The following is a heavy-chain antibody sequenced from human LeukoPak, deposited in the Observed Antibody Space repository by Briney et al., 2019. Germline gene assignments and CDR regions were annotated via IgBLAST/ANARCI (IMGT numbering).Heavy chain of an antibody. J-gene: IGHJ4*02. CDR2: IYHSGST. CDR3: AKMKGDY. D-gene: IGHD5-24*01. Sequence: PSETLSLTCTVSGYSISSGYYWGWIRQPPGKGLEWVGSIYHSGSTYYNTSLKSRVTISVDTSKNPFSLKLVSVTAADTAVYYCAKMKGDYWGRGTLVTVSS. CDR1: GYSISSGYY. V-gene: IGHV4-38-2*02.